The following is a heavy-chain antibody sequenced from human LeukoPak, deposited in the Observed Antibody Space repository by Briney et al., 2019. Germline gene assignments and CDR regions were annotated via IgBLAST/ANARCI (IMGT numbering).Heavy chain of an antibody. D-gene: IGHD5-12*01. CDR3: ARGFSGYPFDY. Sequence: PSETLSLTCTVSGGSISSSSYYWGWIRQPPGKGLEWIGSIYYSGSTYCNPSLKSRVTISVDTSKNQFALKLSSVTAADTAVYYCARGFSGYPFDYWGQGTLVTVSS. J-gene: IGHJ4*02. CDR2: IYYSGST. V-gene: IGHV4-39*06. CDR1: GGSISSSSYY.